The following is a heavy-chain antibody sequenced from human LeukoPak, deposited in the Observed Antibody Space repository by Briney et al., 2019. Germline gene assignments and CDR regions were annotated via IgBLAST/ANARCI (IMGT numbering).Heavy chain of an antibody. CDR3: ASGSGSYMADYYGMDV. CDR1: GFTFSSYA. D-gene: IGHD3-10*01. Sequence: GGSLRLSCAASGFTFSSYAMHWVRQAPGKGLEWVAVISYDGSNKYYADSVKGRFTISRDNSKNTLYLQMNSLRAEDTAVYYCASGSGSYMADYYGMDVWGQGTTVTVSS. V-gene: IGHV3-30-3*01. CDR2: ISYDGSNK. J-gene: IGHJ6*02.